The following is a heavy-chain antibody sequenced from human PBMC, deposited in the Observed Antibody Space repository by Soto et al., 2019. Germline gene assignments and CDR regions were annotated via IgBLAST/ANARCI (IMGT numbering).Heavy chain of an antibody. CDR2: IYHSGST. D-gene: IGHD5-12*01. V-gene: IGHV4-30-2*01. CDR3: AAGGGLPRYY. J-gene: IGHJ4*02. Sequence: QLQLQESGSGLVKPSQTLSLTCAVSGGSISSGGYSWSWIRQPPGKGLEWIGYIYHSGSTYYNPSLTRRVTRSVDRSKNQFSLKLSSVTAAGTAVYYCAAGGGLPRYYWGQGTLVTVSS. CDR1: GGSISSGGYS.